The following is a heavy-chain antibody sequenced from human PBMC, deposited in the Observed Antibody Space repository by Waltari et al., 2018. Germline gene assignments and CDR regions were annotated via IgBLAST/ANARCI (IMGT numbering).Heavy chain of an antibody. CDR1: GFTFSSYG. J-gene: IGHJ3*02. CDR2: IWYDGSNK. D-gene: IGHD6-25*01. Sequence: QVQLVESGGGVVQPGRSLRLSCAASGFTFSSYGMPWVRQAPGKGLEWVAVIWYDGSNKYYADSVKGRFTISRDNSKNTLYLQMNSLRAEDTAVYYCARGSGGFAFDIWGQGTMVTVSS. CDR3: ARGSGGFAFDI. V-gene: IGHV3-33*01.